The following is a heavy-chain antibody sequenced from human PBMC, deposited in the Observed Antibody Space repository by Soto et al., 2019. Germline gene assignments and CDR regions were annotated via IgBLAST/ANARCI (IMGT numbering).Heavy chain of an antibody. D-gene: IGHD3-16*01. CDR2: IYYTGSA. V-gene: IGHV4-59*08. J-gene: IGHJ4*02. CDR3: ARGGGRFDY. CDR1: GASISSNY. Sequence: SETLSLTCTVSGASISSNYWSWIRQPPGKGLEWIGYIYYTGSASYNPSLTIRVTISIDTSMNQFSLELSAVAAADTAVYYCARGGGRFDYWGQGTLVTVSS.